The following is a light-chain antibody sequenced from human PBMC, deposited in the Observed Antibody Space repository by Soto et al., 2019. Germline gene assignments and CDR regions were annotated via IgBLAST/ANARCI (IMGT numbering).Light chain of an antibody. V-gene: IGKV3-11*01. CDR1: QSVSSY. CDR3: QQYKNGWT. CDR2: DAS. Sequence: EVVLTQSPATLSLSPGERATLSCRASQSVSSYLAWYQQKPGQAPRLLIYDASNRATGIPAKFSGGGSGTEFTLTISSLQSEDFAIYYCQQYKNGWTFGQGTKVDIK. J-gene: IGKJ1*01.